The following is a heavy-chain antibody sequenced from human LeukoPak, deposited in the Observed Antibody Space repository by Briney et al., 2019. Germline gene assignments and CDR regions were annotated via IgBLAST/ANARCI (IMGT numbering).Heavy chain of an antibody. CDR2: IYPDDSDT. V-gene: IGHV5-51*01. CDR1: GYSFSSYW. CDR3: ATAVVTDPYFDY. Sequence: GESLXISCKGSGYSFSSYWIGWVRQLPGKGLEWMGIIYPDDSDTRYSPSFQGQVTISADKSISTAYLQWSRLKASDTAMYYCATAVVTDPYFDYWGQGTLVTVSS. D-gene: IGHD4-23*01. J-gene: IGHJ4*02.